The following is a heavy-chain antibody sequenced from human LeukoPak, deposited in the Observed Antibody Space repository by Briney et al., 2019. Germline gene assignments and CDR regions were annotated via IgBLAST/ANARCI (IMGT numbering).Heavy chain of an antibody. Sequence: GGSLRLSCAASGFTFSTSSMHWVRQTPGKGLDWVALISSDGNNKYYANSVKGRFTISRDNSKNTLSLQTNSLRDDDTAVYYCTRDPRLREFESWGQGTLVTVSS. J-gene: IGHJ1*01. CDR2: ISSDGNNK. V-gene: IGHV3-30-3*01. D-gene: IGHD2-21*02. CDR1: GFTFSTSS. CDR3: TRDPRLREFES.